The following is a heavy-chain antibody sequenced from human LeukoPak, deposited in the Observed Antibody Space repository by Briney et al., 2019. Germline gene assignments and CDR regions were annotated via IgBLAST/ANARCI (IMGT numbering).Heavy chain of an antibody. Sequence: ASVKVSCKASGYTFTSYYMHWVRQAPGQGLEWMGIINPSGGSTSYAQKFQGRVTMTRDTSTSTVYKELSSLRSEDTAVYYCARAQQWLAFDIWGQGTMVTVSS. V-gene: IGHV1-46*01. CDR3: ARAQQWLAFDI. J-gene: IGHJ3*02. CDR2: INPSGGST. D-gene: IGHD6-19*01. CDR1: GYTFTSYY.